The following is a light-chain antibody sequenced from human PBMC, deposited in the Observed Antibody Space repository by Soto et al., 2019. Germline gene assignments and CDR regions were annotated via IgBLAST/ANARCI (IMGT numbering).Light chain of an antibody. Sequence: QSVLTQPPSASGTFGQRVTISCSGSSSNIGTNTVNWYQQLPGMAPKLLIYSNDERPSGVPDRFSGSKSGTSASLAISGLQSEDEADYYCAAWDDSLIGQWVFGGGTKLTVL. CDR1: SSNIGTNT. CDR2: SND. J-gene: IGLJ3*02. CDR3: AAWDDSLIGQWV. V-gene: IGLV1-44*01.